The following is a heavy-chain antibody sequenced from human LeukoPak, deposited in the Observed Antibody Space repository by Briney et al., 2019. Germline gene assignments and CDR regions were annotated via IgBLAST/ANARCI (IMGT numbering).Heavy chain of an antibody. V-gene: IGHV7-4-1*02. D-gene: IGHD6-13*01. CDR3: ARDQSSSCSNYCYTDV. CDR1: GYTFTGYY. CDR2: INTNTGNP. J-gene: IGHJ6*03. Sequence: SVKVSCKASGYTFTGYYMHWVRQGPGQGLDWVGWINTNTGNPTYGQGFTGRFVFFLDTSVSTAYLQISRLKDQDTDVDDVARDQSSSCSNYCYTDVWGKPTTVTVS.